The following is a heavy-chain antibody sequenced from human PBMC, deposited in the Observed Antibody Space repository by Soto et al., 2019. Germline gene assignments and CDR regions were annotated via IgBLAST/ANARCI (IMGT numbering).Heavy chain of an antibody. CDR1: GYSISSGYY. V-gene: IGHV4-38-2*01. CDR2: IYHSGST. D-gene: IGHD2-21*02. Sequence: SETLCVTCAFSGYSISSGYYWGWIRQPPGKGLEWIGRIYHSGSTYYSPCLKSRVTISVDTCKNQFSLKLSSVTAADTSVYYRARAPVYDYYYYFDYWGQGTLVTVSS. J-gene: IGHJ4*02. CDR3: ARAPVYDYYYYFDY.